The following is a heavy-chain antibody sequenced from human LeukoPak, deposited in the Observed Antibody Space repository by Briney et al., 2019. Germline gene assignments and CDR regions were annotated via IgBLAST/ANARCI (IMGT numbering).Heavy chain of an antibody. Sequence: SETLSLTCTLSGDSISSSSFYWGWIRQPPGEGLECIGTTYYSGITYHSSSLKSRVTISVDTSKNQFSLKLSSVTAADTAVYFCARSGPAAGRPDAFDIWGQGTKVTVSS. CDR2: TYYSGIT. CDR3: ARSGPAAGRPDAFDI. CDR1: GDSISSSSFY. V-gene: IGHV4-39*07. D-gene: IGHD2-2*01. J-gene: IGHJ3*02.